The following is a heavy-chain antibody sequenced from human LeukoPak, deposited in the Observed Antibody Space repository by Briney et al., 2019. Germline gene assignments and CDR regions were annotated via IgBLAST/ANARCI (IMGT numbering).Heavy chain of an antibody. J-gene: IGHJ6*02. D-gene: IGHD5-12*01. CDR1: GFTVSSNY. CDR2: IKQDGSEK. CDR3: ARFGGYDYYYYYGMDV. V-gene: IGHV3-7*03. Sequence: QSGGSLRLSCAASGFTVSSNYMNWVRQAPGKGLEWVANIKQDGSEKYYVDSVKGRFTISRDNAKNSLYLQMNSLRAEDTAVYYCARFGGYDYYYYYGMDVWGQGTTVTVSS.